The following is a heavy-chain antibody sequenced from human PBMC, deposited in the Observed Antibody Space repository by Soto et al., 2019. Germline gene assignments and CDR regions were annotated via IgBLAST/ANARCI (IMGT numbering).Heavy chain of an antibody. CDR2: IYYSGAT. CDR3: ARAMGDWGTYYYYYGLDV. J-gene: IGHJ6*02. D-gene: IGHD3-16*01. CDR1: GGSNNNHD. Sequence: PSETLSLTCTVSGGSNNNHDWSWVRQPPGKGLEWIGSIYYSGATNYNPSLKSRVTMSADTSKNKFSLNLSSVTAADTAIYYCARAMGDWGTYYYYYGLDVWGQGTTVTVSS. V-gene: IGHV4-59*11.